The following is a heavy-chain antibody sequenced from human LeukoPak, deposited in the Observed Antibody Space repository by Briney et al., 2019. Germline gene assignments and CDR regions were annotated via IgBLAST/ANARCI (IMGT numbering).Heavy chain of an antibody. V-gene: IGHV1-3*01. CDR1: GYTFTSYA. CDR3: ARMYSSSWYWGGYFDY. CDR2: INAGNGNT. D-gene: IGHD6-13*01. Sequence: GASVKVSCKASGYTFTSYAMHWVRQAPGQRLEWMGWINAGNGNTKYSQKFQGRVTVARDTSASTAYMELSSLRSEDTAGYYGARMYSSSWYWGGYFDYWGQGTLVTVSS. J-gene: IGHJ4*02.